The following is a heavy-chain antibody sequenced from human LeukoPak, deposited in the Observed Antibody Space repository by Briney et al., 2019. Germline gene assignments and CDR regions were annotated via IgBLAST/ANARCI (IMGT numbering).Heavy chain of an antibody. CDR2: INHSGST. CDR1: GGSFSGYY. Sequence: SETLSLTCAVYGGSFSGYYWSWIRQPPGKGLEWIGEINHSGSTNYNPSLKSRVTISVDTSKNQFSLKLSSVTAADTAVYYCASSYYYYGMDVWGQGTMVTVSS. V-gene: IGHV4-34*01. J-gene: IGHJ6*02. CDR3: ASSYYYYGMDV.